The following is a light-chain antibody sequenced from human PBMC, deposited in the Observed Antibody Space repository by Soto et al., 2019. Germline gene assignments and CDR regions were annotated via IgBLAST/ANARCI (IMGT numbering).Light chain of an antibody. J-gene: IGLJ2*01. V-gene: IGLV1-40*01. CDR2: ANT. Sequence: QSVLTQPPSVSGAPGQRVTISCTGSSSNIGANYDVHWYQVLPGTAPKLLIYANTNRPSGVPDRFSGSKSGTSASLAITGLQAEDEADYYCCSYAGTYSPVLGGGTKVTVL. CDR1: SSNIGANYD. CDR3: CSYAGTYSPV.